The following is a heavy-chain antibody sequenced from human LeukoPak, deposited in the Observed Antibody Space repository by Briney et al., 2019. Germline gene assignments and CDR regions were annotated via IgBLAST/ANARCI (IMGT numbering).Heavy chain of an antibody. D-gene: IGHD3-22*01. V-gene: IGHV3-23*01. CDR1: GFTFSSYA. J-gene: IGHJ3*02. Sequence: GGSLRLSCAAPGFTFSSYAMSWVRQAPGKGLEWVSAISGSGGSTYYADSVKGRFTISRDNSKNTLYLQMNSLRAEDTAVYYCAKEYYYDSSGYPSDAFDIWGQGTMVTVSS. CDR2: ISGSGGST. CDR3: AKEYYYDSSGYPSDAFDI.